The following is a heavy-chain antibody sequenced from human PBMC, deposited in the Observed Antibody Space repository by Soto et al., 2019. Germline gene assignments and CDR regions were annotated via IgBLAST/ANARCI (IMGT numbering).Heavy chain of an antibody. Sequence: SETLSLTCAVSGVSISSGNWWTWVRQTPQRGLEYIGEIFHDGTANYYPSFERRVAISVDTSKNQFSLKLTSVTAADTAIYFCARAHAPPLPFDYWGLGTLVTVSS. CDR3: ARAHAPPLPFDY. CDR2: IFHDGTA. D-gene: IGHD2-15*01. J-gene: IGHJ4*01. CDR1: GVSISSGNW. V-gene: IGHV4-4*02.